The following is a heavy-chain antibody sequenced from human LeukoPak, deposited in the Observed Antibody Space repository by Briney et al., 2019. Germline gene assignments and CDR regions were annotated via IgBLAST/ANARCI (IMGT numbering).Heavy chain of an antibody. CDR2: IYTSGST. V-gene: IGHV4-4*07. Sequence: SETLSLTCTVSGDSISSYYWSWIRQPAGKGLEWIGRIYTSGSTNYNPSLKSRVTMSVDTSENQISLKLSSVTAADTAVYYCARDQYYYDSSGYYYYFDYWGQGTLVTVSS. D-gene: IGHD3-22*01. CDR3: ARDQYYYDSSGYYYYFDY. CDR1: GDSISSYY. J-gene: IGHJ4*02.